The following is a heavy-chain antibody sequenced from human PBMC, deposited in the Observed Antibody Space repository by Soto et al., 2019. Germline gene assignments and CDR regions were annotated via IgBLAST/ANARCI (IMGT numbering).Heavy chain of an antibody. D-gene: IGHD6-6*01. J-gene: IGHJ5*01. V-gene: IGHV3-48*03. Sequence: GGSLRLSCTASGFTFSNYEMNWVRQAPGKGLECISHISSSGNTKYYADSVRGRFTISRDNAKNPLYLQMKSLRAEDTAVYCCARVAYSISYNWFDSWGQGTLVTVSS. CDR2: ISSSGNTK. CDR1: GFTFSNYE. CDR3: ARVAYSISYNWFDS.